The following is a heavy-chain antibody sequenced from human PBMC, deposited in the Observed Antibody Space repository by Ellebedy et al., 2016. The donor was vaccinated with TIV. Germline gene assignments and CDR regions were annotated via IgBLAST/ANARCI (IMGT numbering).Heavy chain of an antibody. CDR2: MNPNSGNT. V-gene: IGHV1-8*01. CDR3: AREGPKYYGSGRQRPFNP. CDR1: GYTFTSYD. D-gene: IGHD3-10*01. J-gene: IGHJ5*02. Sequence: ASVKVSXKASGYTFTSYDINWVRQATGQGLEWMGWMNPNSGNTGYAQKFQGRVTMTRNTSISTAYMELSSLRSEDTAVYYCAREGPKYYGSGRQRPFNPWGQGTLVTVSS.